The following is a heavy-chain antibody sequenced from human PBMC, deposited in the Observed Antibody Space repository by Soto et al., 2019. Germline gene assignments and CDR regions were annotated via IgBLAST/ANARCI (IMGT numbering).Heavy chain of an antibody. V-gene: IGHV1-46*01. J-gene: IGHJ6*02. CDR1: GYTFTSYY. D-gene: IGHD6-6*01. CDR2: INPSGGST. Sequence: ASVKVSCKASGYTFTSYYMHWVRQAPGQGLEWMGIINPSGGSTSYAQKFQGRVTMTRDTSTSTVYVELSSLRSEDTAVYYCACRIAALSGKIYDYYGMDVWGQGTTVTVSS. CDR3: ACRIAALSGKIYDYYGMDV.